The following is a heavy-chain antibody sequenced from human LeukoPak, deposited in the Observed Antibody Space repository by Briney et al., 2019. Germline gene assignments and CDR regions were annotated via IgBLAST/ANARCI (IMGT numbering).Heavy chain of an antibody. CDR3: ARGIVVVPWSGWFDP. D-gene: IGHD2-2*01. Sequence: GGSLRLSCAASGFTSSSYWMSWVRQAPGKGLEWVASIKEDGSERQYVDSVKGRFSISRDNTKGSLFLQLNSLRAEDTAVYYCARGIVVVPWSGWFDPWGQGTLVTVSS. J-gene: IGHJ5*02. V-gene: IGHV3-7*03. CDR2: IKEDGSER. CDR1: GFTSSSYW.